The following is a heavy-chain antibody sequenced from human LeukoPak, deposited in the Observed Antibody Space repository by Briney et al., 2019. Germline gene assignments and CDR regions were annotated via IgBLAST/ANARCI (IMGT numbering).Heavy chain of an antibody. CDR1: GFIFDKYW. V-gene: IGHV3-7*04. D-gene: IGHD5-24*01. J-gene: IGHJ4*02. CDR2: IKQDGSKK. CDR3: TRVGYIDEGIDY. Sequence: PGGSLRPSCEVSGFIFDKYWMTWVRQAPGKGLEWVANIKQDGSKKSYVDSVKGRFTISRDNAKNSLYLQMNSLRAEDTAIYYCTRVGYIDEGIDYWGQGTLVTVSS.